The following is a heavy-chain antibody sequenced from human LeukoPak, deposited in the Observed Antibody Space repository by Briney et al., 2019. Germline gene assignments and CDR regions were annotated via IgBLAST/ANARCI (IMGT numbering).Heavy chain of an antibody. CDR3: ARGRSRSSSGWYFDY. J-gene: IGHJ4*02. V-gene: IGHV3-53*01. CDR1: GFSVSGNF. D-gene: IGHD3-22*01. Sequence: GGSLRLSCTASGFSVSGNFMTWVRQAPGKGLKWISFIYAGGTTSYADSVKGRFTLSRNNSKNTIYLQLNSLRVEDTAVYYCARGRSRSSSGWYFDYWGQGTLVTVSS. CDR2: IYAGGTT.